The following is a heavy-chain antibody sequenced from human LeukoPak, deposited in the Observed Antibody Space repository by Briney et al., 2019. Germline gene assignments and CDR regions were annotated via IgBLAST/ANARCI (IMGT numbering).Heavy chain of an antibody. J-gene: IGHJ4*02. D-gene: IGHD6-13*01. CDR3: ASDNSSSSVY. CDR2: IYYSGST. Sequence: PSETLSLTCTVSGGSISSSSYYWGWIRQPPGKGLEWIGSIYYSGSTYYNPSLKSRVTISVDTSKNQFSLKLSSVTVADTAVYYCASDNSSSSVYWGQGTLVTVSS. CDR1: GGSISSSSYY. V-gene: IGHV4-39*01.